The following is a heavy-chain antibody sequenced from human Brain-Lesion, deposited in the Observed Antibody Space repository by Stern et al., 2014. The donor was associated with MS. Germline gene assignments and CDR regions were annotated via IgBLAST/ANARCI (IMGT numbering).Heavy chain of an antibody. CDR2: IFNSGST. Sequence: VQLEESGPGLVKPSQTLSLSCTVSGGSISSGGYYWSWIRQPAGKGLEWIGRIFNSGSTSYNPSLKSRVPISIDTSKTQFSLRLNSRTAADTAVYYCARGRVVPGFQYYATDVWGQGTTVIVSS. J-gene: IGHJ6*02. CDR3: ARGRVVPGFQYYATDV. V-gene: IGHV4-61*02. D-gene: IGHD2-2*01. CDR1: GGSISSGGYY.